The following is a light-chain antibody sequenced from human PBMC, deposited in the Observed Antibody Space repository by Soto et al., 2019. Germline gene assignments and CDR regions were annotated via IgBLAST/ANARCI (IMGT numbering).Light chain of an antibody. CDR2: GAS. Sequence: EIVMTQSPATLSVSPGERATLSCRASQSVSSNLAWYQQKPGQAPRLLIYGASTRATGIPARFSGSGSGTEFTRPISSLQSEDFAFYYCQQYNNWPPWTFGQGTKVEIK. CDR1: QSVSSN. CDR3: QQYNNWPPWT. V-gene: IGKV3-15*01. J-gene: IGKJ1*01.